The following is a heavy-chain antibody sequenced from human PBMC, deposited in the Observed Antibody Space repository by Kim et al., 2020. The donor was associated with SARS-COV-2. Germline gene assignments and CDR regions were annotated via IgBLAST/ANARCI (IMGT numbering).Heavy chain of an antibody. CDR3: AREYYYGSGSNSAFDI. CDR2: ISYDGSNK. D-gene: IGHD3-10*01. CDR1: GFTFSSYA. V-gene: IGHV3-30*04. Sequence: GGSLRLSCAVSGFTFSSYAMHWVRQAPGKGLEWVAVISYDGSNKYYADSVKGRFTISIDNSKNTLYLQMNSLRAEDTAVYYCAREYYYGSGSNSAFDIWG. J-gene: IGHJ3*02.